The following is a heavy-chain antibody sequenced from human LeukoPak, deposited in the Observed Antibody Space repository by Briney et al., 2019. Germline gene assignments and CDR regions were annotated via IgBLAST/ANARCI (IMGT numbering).Heavy chain of an antibody. J-gene: IGHJ4*02. Sequence: SWGSLRLSCAASGFTFSSYAMSWVCLAPGQGLEWVSAISGSGGSTYYADSLKGRFTISRDNSKNTLYLQMNSLRAEDTAVYYCAKVDSIAVAGTLDYWGPRTLVTVSS. D-gene: IGHD6-19*01. V-gene: IGHV3-23*01. CDR3: AKVDSIAVAGTLDY. CDR2: ISGSGGST. CDR1: GFTFSSYA.